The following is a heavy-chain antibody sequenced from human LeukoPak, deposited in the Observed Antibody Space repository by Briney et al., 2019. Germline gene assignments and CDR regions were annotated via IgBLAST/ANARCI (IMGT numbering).Heavy chain of an antibody. V-gene: IGHV1-69*01. CDR3: ARGAGYCSSTSCPYGDYALFDS. CDR1: GGTFSSNT. CDR2: IIPIFGTA. Sequence: WASVKVSCKASGGTFSSNTISWVRQAPGQGLECMGGIIPIFGTANYAQKFQGRVTITADESTSTAYMELSSLRYEDTAVYYCARGAGYCSSTSCPYGDYALFDSWGQGTLVTVSS. D-gene: IGHD2-2*01. J-gene: IGHJ4*02.